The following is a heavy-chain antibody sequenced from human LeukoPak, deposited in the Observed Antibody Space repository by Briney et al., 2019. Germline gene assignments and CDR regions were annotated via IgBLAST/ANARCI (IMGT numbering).Heavy chain of an antibody. Sequence: GASVKVSCKASGGTFSSYAISWVRHAPGQGLEWMGGVIPSFGTANYAQKFQGRVTITADESTSTAYMELSSLRSEDTAVYYCARDLGYYGSEAYAFGIWGQGTMVTVSS. CDR2: VIPSFGTA. J-gene: IGHJ3*02. V-gene: IGHV1-69*13. CDR3: ARDLGYYGSEAYAFGI. CDR1: GGTFSSYA. D-gene: IGHD3-10*01.